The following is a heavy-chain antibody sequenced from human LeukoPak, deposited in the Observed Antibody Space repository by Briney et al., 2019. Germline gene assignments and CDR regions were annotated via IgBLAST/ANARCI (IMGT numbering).Heavy chain of an antibody. Sequence: GASVKVSSKASGYTFTAYYVHWVRQAPGQGLEWMGWIHPNSGGTKYAQNFQGGVTMTRDTSISTAYMELSSLRSDDTAVYYCARGDIYWDYWGQGTQVTVSS. V-gene: IGHV1-2*02. D-gene: IGHD2-15*01. CDR2: IHPNSGGT. J-gene: IGHJ4*02. CDR3: ARGDIYWDY. CDR1: GYTFTAYY.